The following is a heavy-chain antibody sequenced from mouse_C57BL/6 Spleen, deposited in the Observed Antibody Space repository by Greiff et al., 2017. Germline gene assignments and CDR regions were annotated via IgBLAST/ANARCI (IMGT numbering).Heavy chain of an antibody. CDR2: IYPGDGDT. V-gene: IGHV1-80*01. CDR3: ARYSSGEYFDY. Sequence: QVQLQQSVAELVNPGASVKISCKASGYAFSSSWMNWLKQRPGKGLEWIGHIYPGDGDTNYNGKFKGKATLTADKSSSTAYMQLSSLTSEDSAVYFCARYSSGEYFDYWGQGTTLTVSS. J-gene: IGHJ2*01. D-gene: IGHD3-2*02. CDR1: GYAFSSSW.